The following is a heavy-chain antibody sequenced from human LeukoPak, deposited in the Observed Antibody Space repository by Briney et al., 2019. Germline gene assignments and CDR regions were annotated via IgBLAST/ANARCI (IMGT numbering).Heavy chain of an antibody. Sequence: GGSLRLSCAASGFTFDDYAMHWVRQAPGKGLEWVSGISWNSGSIGYADSVKGRFTTSRDNAKNSLYLQMNSLRAEDTALYYCARDKSSGSYDYWGQGTLVTVSS. CDR1: GFTFDDYA. CDR3: ARDKSSGSYDY. D-gene: IGHD1-26*01. CDR2: ISWNSGSI. V-gene: IGHV3-9*01. J-gene: IGHJ4*02.